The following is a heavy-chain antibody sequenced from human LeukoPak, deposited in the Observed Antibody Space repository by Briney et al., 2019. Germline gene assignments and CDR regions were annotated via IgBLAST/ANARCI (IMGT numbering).Heavy chain of an antibody. V-gene: IGHV4-38-2*02. D-gene: IGHD1-26*01. CDR2: IYHSGST. CDR3: ANRPTGGSYYMDV. Sequence: SETLSLTCTVSGYSISSGYYWGWIRQPPGKGLEWIGSIYHSGSTYYNPSLKSRVTISVDTSKNQFSLKLSSVTAADTAVYYCANRPTGGSYYMDVWGKGTTVTISS. J-gene: IGHJ6*03. CDR1: GYSISSGYY.